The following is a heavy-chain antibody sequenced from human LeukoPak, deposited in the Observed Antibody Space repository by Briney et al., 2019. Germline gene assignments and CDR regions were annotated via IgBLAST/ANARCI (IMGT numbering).Heavy chain of an antibody. CDR1: GFTFNTYW. CDR2: IREDGSEI. J-gene: IGHJ4*02. Sequence: GGSLRLSCVGSGFTFNTYWMNWVRQAPGKGLEWVANIREDGSEIYYLDSVKGRFTIFRDNAKNSLYLLMNGLRAEDTAVYYCARHWAHLDYWGQGTLVTVSS. CDR3: ARHWAHLDY. V-gene: IGHV3-7*01. D-gene: IGHD7-27*01.